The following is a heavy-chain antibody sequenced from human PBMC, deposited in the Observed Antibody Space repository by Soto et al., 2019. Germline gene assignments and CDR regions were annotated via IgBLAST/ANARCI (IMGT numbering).Heavy chain of an antibody. CDR3: ARDEGGPVVVTAMVFDY. J-gene: IGHJ4*02. CDR2: IWYDGSNK. CDR1: GFTFSSYG. D-gene: IGHD2-21*02. V-gene: IGHV3-33*01. Sequence: QVQLVESGGGVVQPGRSLRLSCAASGFTFSSYGMHWVRQAPGKGLEWVAVIWYDGSNKYYADAVKGRFTISRDNSKNTLYVQMNSLRAEDTAVYYCARDEGGPVVVTAMVFDYWGQGTLVTVSS.